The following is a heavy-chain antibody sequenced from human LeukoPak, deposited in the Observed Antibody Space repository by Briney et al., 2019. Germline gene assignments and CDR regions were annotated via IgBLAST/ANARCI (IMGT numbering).Heavy chain of an antibody. D-gene: IGHD1-26*01. CDR1: GGSISSYY. V-gene: IGHV4-59*08. J-gene: IGHJ4*02. Sequence: SSETLSLTCTVSGGSISSYYWSWIRQPPGKGLEWIGYIYYSGSTNYNPSLKSRVTISVDTSKNQFSLKLSSVTAADTAVYYCARGEWELPFFDYWGQGTLVTVSS. CDR2: IYYSGST. CDR3: ARGEWELPFFDY.